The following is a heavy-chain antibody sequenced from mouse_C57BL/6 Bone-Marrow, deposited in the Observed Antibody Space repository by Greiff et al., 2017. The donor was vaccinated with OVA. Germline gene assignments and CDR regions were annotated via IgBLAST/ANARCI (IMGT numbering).Heavy chain of an antibody. D-gene: IGHD1-1*01. CDR3: ARPYYYGSSPWFAY. Sequence: EVKLMESGGGLVKPGGSLKLSCAASGFTFRDYGMHWVRQAPEKGLEWVAYISSGSSTIYYADTVKGRFTISRDNAKNTLFLQMTSLRSEDTAMYYCARPYYYGSSPWFAYWGQGTLVTVSA. V-gene: IGHV5-17*01. CDR1: GFTFRDYG. CDR2: ISSGSSTI. J-gene: IGHJ3*01.